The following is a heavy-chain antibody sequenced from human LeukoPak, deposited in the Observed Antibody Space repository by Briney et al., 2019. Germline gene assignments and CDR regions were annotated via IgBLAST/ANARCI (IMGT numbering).Heavy chain of an antibody. V-gene: IGHV3-74*01. J-gene: IGHJ4*02. CDR2: INSDGSST. CDR1: GFTFSSYW. CDR3: ARVKGGNSLDY. D-gene: IGHD4-23*01. Sequence: PGGSLRLPCAASGFTFSSYWMHWVRQAPGKGLVWVSRINSDGSSTSYADSVKGRFTISRDNAKNTLYLQMNSLRAEDTAVYYCARVKGGNSLDYWSQGTLVTVSS.